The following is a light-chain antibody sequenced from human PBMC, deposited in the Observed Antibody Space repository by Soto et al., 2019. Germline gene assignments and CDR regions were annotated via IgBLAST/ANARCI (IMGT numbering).Light chain of an antibody. CDR1: QSVNNF. J-gene: IGKJ1*01. V-gene: IGKV3-20*01. Sequence: ILLSQSASILSLSPGERAALSFRASQSVNNFFAWYQQKPGQAPRLLISGASSRAAGIPDRFSGSGSGTDFTLTISRLEPEDLALYYCQQYVTSGTFGQGTKVDI. CDR3: QQYVTSGT. CDR2: GAS.